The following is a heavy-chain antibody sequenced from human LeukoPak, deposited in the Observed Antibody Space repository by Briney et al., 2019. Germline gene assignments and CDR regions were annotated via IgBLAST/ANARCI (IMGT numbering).Heavy chain of an antibody. J-gene: IGHJ4*02. V-gene: IGHV1-8*03. Sequence: ASVKVSCKASGYTFTSYDINWVRQATGQGLEWMGWMNPNSGNTGYAQKFQGRVTITRNTSISTAYMELSSLRAEDTAVYYCTRAYGSYSGFDYWGQGTLVTVSS. CDR1: GYTFTSYD. CDR3: TRAYGSYSGFDY. D-gene: IGHD1-26*01. CDR2: MNPNSGNT.